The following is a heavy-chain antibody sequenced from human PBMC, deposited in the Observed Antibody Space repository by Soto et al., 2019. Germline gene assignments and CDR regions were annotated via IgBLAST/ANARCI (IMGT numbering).Heavy chain of an antibody. CDR1: GFTFSSYA. J-gene: IGHJ4*02. V-gene: IGHV3-23*01. D-gene: IGHD1-26*01. Sequence: EVQLLESGGGLVQPGGSLRLSCAASGFTFSSYAMSWVRQAPGKGLEWVSAIRGSGGSTYYADSVKGRFTISRDNDKNTLYRDMNKLRAYDTAVYYCAKDGGFYRYRGVGTPFDYWGQGTLVTVSS. CDR3: AKDGGFYRYRGVGTPFDY. CDR2: IRGSGGST.